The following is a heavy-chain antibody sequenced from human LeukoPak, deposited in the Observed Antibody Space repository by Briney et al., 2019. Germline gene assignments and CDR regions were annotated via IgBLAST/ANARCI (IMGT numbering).Heavy chain of an antibody. CDR2: IKSKTDGGTT. CDR1: GFTFSNAW. J-gene: IGHJ4*02. Sequence: GGSLRLSCAASGFTFSNAWMSWVRQAPGKGLEGVGRIKSKTDGGTTDYAAPVKGRFTISRDDSKNTLYLQMNSLKTEDTAVYYCTTIPFGGVIVPNDYWGQGTLVTVSS. CDR3: TTIPFGGVIVPNDY. D-gene: IGHD3-16*02. V-gene: IGHV3-15*01.